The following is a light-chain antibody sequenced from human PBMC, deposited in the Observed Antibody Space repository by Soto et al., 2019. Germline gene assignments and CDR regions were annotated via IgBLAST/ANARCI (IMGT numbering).Light chain of an antibody. CDR2: EVS. CDR1: SSEVGGYNY. CDR3: SSYPSSSTPYV. V-gene: IGLV2-14*01. J-gene: IGLJ1*01. Sequence: QSVLTQPASVSGSPGQSITISCTGTSSEVGGYNYVSWYQQHPGKAPKHMIYEVSNRPSGVSNRFSGSKSGNTASLTISGRQAEDEADYYCSSYPSSSTPYVFGTGTKLTVL.